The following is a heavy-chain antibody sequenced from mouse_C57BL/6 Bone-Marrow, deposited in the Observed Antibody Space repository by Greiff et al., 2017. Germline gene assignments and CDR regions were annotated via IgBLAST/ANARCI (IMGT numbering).Heavy chain of an antibody. CDR1: GFNIKDDY. D-gene: IGHD2-1*01. J-gene: IGHJ1*03. Sequence: DVKLQESGAELVRPGASVKLSCTASGFNIKDDYMHWVKQRPEQGLEWIGWIDPENGDTEYASKFQGKATITADTSSNTAYLQLSSLTSDDTAVYYCTTCDDGKRCHCHYWYFDVWGTGTTVTVSS. CDR3: TTCDDGKRCHCHYWYFDV. V-gene: IGHV14-4*01. CDR2: IDPENGDT.